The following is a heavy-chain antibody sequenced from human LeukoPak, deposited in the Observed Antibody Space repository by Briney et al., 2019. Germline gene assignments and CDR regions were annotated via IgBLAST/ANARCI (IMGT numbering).Heavy chain of an antibody. Sequence: SETLSLTCTVSGGSISSYYWSWIRQPPGKGLEWIGYIYYSGRTNYNPSLKSRVTISVDTSKNEISLKLSSVTAADTAFYYCARDVGGNSPRYYYGLDVWGQGTTVIVSS. CDR1: GGSISSYY. J-gene: IGHJ6*02. D-gene: IGHD4-23*01. CDR2: IYYSGRT. CDR3: ARDVGGNSPRYYYGLDV. V-gene: IGHV4-59*01.